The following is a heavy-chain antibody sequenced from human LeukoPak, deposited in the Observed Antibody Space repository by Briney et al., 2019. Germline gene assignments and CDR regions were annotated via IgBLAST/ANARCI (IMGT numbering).Heavy chain of an antibody. CDR1: GYTFTSYD. CDR3: ARGPYGSGRYPMDV. CDR2: MSPNSGNT. D-gene: IGHD3-10*01. V-gene: IGHV1-8*01. Sequence: GASVKVSCKASGYTFTSYDTNWVRQATGQGLEWMGWMSPNSGNTGYAQKFQGRVTMTRNTSISTAYMELSNLRSEDTAVYYCARGPYGSGRYPMDVWGKGPRSPSP. J-gene: IGHJ6*03.